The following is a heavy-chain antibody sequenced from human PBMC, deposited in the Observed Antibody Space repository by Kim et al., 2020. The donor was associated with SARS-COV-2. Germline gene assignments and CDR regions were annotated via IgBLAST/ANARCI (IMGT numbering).Heavy chain of an antibody. CDR2: IYYSGST. CDR3: ARALVSWGVIIRHFDY. CDR1: GGSISSGGYY. D-gene: IGHD3-10*01. V-gene: IGHV4-31*03. Sequence: SETLSLTYTVSGGSISSGGYYWSWIRQHPGKGLEWIGYIYYSGSTYYNPSLKSRITISVDTSKNQFSLKLSSVTAADTAVYYCARALVSWGVIIRHFDYWGQGTLVTVSS. J-gene: IGHJ4*02.